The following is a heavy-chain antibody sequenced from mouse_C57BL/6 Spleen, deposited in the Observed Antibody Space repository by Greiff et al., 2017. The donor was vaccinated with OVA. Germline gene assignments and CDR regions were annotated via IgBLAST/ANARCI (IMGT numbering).Heavy chain of an antibody. Sequence: QVQLQQPGAELVKPGASVKMSCKASGYNFTSYWITWVKQRPGQGLEWIGDIYPGSGSTNYNEKFKSKATLTVDTSSSTAYMQLSSLTSEDSAVYYCAREENYSNYVGFAYWGQGTTVTVSA. CDR2: IYPGSGST. CDR1: GYNFTSYW. V-gene: IGHV1-55*01. J-gene: IGHJ3*01. CDR3: AREENYSNYVGFAY. D-gene: IGHD2-5*01.